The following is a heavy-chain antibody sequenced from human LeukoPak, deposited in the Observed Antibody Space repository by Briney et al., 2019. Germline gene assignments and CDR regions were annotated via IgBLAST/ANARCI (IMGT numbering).Heavy chain of an antibody. CDR3: ARELYDILTGYYPPQRWFDP. J-gene: IGHJ5*02. Sequence: ASVKVSCKASGYTFTGYYMHWVRQAPGQGLEWMGWINPNSGGTNYAQKFQGRVTMTRDTSISTAYMELSRLRSDGTAVYYCARELYDILTGYYPPQRWFDPWGQGTLVTVSS. CDR1: GYTFTGYY. D-gene: IGHD3-9*01. V-gene: IGHV1-2*02. CDR2: INPNSGGT.